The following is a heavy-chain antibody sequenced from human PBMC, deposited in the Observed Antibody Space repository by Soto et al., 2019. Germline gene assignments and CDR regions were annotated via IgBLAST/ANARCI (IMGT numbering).Heavy chain of an antibody. D-gene: IGHD6-13*01. CDR2: ISGSGGST. CDR1: GFTFSSYA. CDR3: ATEPKGYSSSWSAYYYYMDV. V-gene: IGHV3-23*01. J-gene: IGHJ6*03. Sequence: GGSLRLSCAASGFTFSSYAMSWVRQAPGKGLEWVSAISGSGGSTYYADSVKGRFTISRDNSKNTLYLQMNSLRAEDTAVYYCATEPKGYSSSWSAYYYYMDVWGKGTTVTVSS.